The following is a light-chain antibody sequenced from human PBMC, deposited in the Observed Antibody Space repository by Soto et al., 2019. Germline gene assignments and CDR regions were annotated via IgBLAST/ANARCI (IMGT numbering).Light chain of an antibody. CDR1: SGSVSTDSF. V-gene: IGLV8-61*01. CDR2: STN. CDR3: VLYLGGGIWV. J-gene: IGLJ3*02. Sequence: QTVVTQEPSFSVSPGGTVTLTCGLSSGSVSTDSFPSWFQQTPGQAPRTLMYSTNIRSSGVPDRFSGSMLGNKAALTITGAQADDESDYYCVLYLGGGIWVFGGGTKLTVL.